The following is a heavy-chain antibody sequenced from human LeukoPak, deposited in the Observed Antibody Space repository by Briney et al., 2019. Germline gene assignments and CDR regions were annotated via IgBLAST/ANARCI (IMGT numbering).Heavy chain of an antibody. D-gene: IGHD5-12*01. CDR1: GYAFTSYG. V-gene: IGHV1-18*01. CDR3: ASLPVATPGADYYYGMDV. CDR2: ISAYNGNT. J-gene: IGHJ6*02. Sequence: GASVKVSCKASGYAFTSYGISWVRQAPGQGLEWMGWISAYNGNTNYAQKLQGRVTMTTDTSTSTAYMELRSLRSDDTAVYYCASLPVATPGADYYYGMDVWGQGTTVTVSS.